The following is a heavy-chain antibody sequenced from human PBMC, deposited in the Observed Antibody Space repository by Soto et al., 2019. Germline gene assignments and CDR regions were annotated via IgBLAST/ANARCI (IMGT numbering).Heavy chain of an antibody. V-gene: IGHV1-46*01. CDR3: ARGGPDLATIGGFDY. CDR1: GYTFTNYY. Sequence: ASVKVSCKASGYTFTNYYINWVRQAPGQGLEWMGVINSSGATPTYAQKFQGRVTMARDTSTSTVYVELSSLTSEDTAVYCCARGGPDLATIGGFDYWGQGTLVTVSS. CDR2: INSSGATP. D-gene: IGHD3-16*01. J-gene: IGHJ4*02.